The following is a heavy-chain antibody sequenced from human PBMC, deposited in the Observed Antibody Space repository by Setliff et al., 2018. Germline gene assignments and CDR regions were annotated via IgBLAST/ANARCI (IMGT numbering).Heavy chain of an antibody. CDR1: GGSIINSYY. CDR2: ISTSGST. V-gene: IGHV4-4*07. J-gene: IGHJ6*02. Sequence: PSETLSLTCTVSGGSIINSYYWSRIRQPAGKGLEWIGRISTSGSTNYNPSLKSRVTVSLDTSKNQFSLKLTSVTAADTAVYYCARDQWVRSPPLYFSYSMDVWGQGTTVTVSS. D-gene: IGHD5-12*01. CDR3: ARDQWVRSPPLYFSYSMDV.